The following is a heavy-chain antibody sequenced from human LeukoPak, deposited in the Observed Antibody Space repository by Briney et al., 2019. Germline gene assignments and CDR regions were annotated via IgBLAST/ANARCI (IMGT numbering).Heavy chain of an antibody. Sequence: SETLSLTCTVSGGSISSGSYYWSWIRQPAGKGREWIGRIYTSGSTNYNPSLKNRATISVDTSKNQFSLKLSSVTAADTAVYYCARDRAHYDFWSGSSSYYYYYMDVWGKGTTVTVSS. V-gene: IGHV4-61*02. D-gene: IGHD3-3*01. CDR2: IYTSGST. CDR1: GGSISSGSYY. J-gene: IGHJ6*03. CDR3: ARDRAHYDFWSGSSSYYYYYMDV.